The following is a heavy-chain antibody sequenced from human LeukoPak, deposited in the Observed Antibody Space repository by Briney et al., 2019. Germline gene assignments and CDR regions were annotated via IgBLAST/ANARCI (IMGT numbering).Heavy chain of an antibody. CDR3: ARDLLHRGYAFDI. J-gene: IGHJ3*02. CDR2: INQSGST. V-gene: IGHV4-34*01. D-gene: IGHD3-22*01. CDR1: GGSFSGYY. Sequence: SETLSLTCAVYGGSFSGYYWKWIRQPPGKGLEWIGEINQSGSTNYNPSLKSRVTISVDTSKNQFSLKLSSVTAADTAVYYCARDLLHRGYAFDIWGRGTMVTVSS.